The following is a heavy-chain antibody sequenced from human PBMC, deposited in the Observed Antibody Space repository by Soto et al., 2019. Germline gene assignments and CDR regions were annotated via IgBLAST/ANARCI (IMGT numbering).Heavy chain of an antibody. J-gene: IGHJ4*02. CDR2: ISYSGST. CDR1: DGSIGSYY. Sequence: SETLSLTSTVSDGSIGSYYWSWIRQPPGKGLEWIAYISYSGSTNYNPSLKNRVTTSLNTSKSQLYLRLTSVTAADTAVYFCARGHPFDYWGQGALVTVSS. CDR3: ARGHPFDY. V-gene: IGHV4-59*12.